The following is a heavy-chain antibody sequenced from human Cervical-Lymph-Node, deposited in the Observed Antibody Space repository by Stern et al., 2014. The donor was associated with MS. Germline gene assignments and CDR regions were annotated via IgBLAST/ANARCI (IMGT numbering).Heavy chain of an antibody. CDR3: ARAGYCSPSTCSDAFDI. Sequence: QVQLVQSVAEVKDPGASVKVSCKASGYSFISHAMHWVRQAPGQTFEWMGWINGDNGNTKYSQKLQGRVTITRDKTTSTAYMELSSLTSEDTAVYYCARAGYCSPSTCSDAFDIWGQGTMVTVSS. CDR1: GYSFISHA. V-gene: IGHV1-3*01. CDR2: INGDNGNT. J-gene: IGHJ3*02. D-gene: IGHD2-15*01.